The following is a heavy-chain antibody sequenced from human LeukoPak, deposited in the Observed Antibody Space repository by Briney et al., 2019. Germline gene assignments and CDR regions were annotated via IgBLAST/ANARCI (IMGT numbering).Heavy chain of an antibody. J-gene: IGHJ4*02. D-gene: IGHD1-26*01. CDR1: GYSFSNSW. V-gene: IGHV5-51*01. CDR3: TVRYSGSYNDY. CDR2: IYPGDSDT. Sequence: GESLKISCTGSGYSFSNSWIGWVRQMPGKGLEWMGIIYPGDSDTRYSPSFQGQVTISADKSISTAYLQWSSLKASDTAMYYCTVRYSGSYNDYWGQGTLVTVSS.